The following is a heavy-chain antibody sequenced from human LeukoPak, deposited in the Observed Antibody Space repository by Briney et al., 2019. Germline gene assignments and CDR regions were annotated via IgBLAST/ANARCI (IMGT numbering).Heavy chain of an antibody. J-gene: IGHJ5*02. V-gene: IGHV3-23*01. CDR2: ISGGGGST. Sequence: AGGCLRLSCTASGFTFSTYAMNWVRQAPGKGLEWVSTISGGGGSTFYADSVKGRFTISRDNSKNTLYLQMNSLRVEDTAVYYCARLTGYSSESWFDPWGQGTLVTVSS. D-gene: IGHD3-9*01. CDR1: GFTFSTYA. CDR3: ARLTGYSSESWFDP.